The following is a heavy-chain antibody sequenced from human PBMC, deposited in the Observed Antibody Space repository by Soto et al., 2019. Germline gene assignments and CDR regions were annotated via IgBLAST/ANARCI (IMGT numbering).Heavy chain of an antibody. J-gene: IGHJ4*02. CDR1: GFTFSSYG. Sequence: QVQLVESGGGVVQPGTSLRLSCAASGFTFSSYGMHWVRQAPGQGLEWVAFTWFDGSNQYYIDSVKGRFTISRDNPKNTLFLQMDGLRAEDTAVYYCVRDGELGKWNFDYWGQGTLVTVSS. CDR2: TWFDGSNQ. D-gene: IGHD1-26*01. V-gene: IGHV3-33*01. CDR3: VRDGELGKWNFDY.